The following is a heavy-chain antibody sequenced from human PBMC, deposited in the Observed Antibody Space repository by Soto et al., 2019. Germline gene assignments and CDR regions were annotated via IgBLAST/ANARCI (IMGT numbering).Heavy chain of an antibody. Sequence: QVQLVQSGAEVKKPGSSVKVSCKASGGTFSSNAISWVRQAPDQGLEWMGGIIPIYASPNYAQNFQGRVTVTADKATSTAYVELSRLKFADSAIYYCAVTVTGSRSPLAHWGRGTLVIVSS. CDR1: GGTFSSNA. V-gene: IGHV1-69*06. J-gene: IGHJ4*02. CDR3: AVTVTGSRSPLAH. D-gene: IGHD3-9*01. CDR2: IIPIYASP.